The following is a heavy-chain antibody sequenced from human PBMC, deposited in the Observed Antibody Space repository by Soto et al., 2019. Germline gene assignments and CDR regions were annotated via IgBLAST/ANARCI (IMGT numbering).Heavy chain of an antibody. J-gene: IGHJ6*02. CDR3: ARDEDTAMVRDYYYYGMDV. V-gene: IGHV1-69*13. CDR2: IIPIFGTA. D-gene: IGHD5-18*01. Sequence: SVKVSCKASGGTFSSYAISWVRQAPGQGLEWMGGIIPIFGTANYAQKFQGRVTITADESTSTAYMELSSLRSEDTAVYYCARDEDTAMVRDYYYYGMDVWGQGTTVTVSS. CDR1: GGTFSSYA.